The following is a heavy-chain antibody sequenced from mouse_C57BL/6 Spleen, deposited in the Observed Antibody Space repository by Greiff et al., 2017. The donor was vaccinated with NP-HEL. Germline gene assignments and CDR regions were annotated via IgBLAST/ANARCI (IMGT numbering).Heavy chain of an antibody. CDR2: INPSNGGT. CDR3: AKSGGYDDYAMDY. V-gene: IGHV1-53*01. J-gene: IGHJ4*01. D-gene: IGHD2-2*01. Sequence: QVQLQQPGTELVKPGASVKLSCKASGYTFTSYWMHWVKQRPGQGLEWIGNINPSNGGTNYNEKFKSKATMTVDKSSSTAYMQLSSLASEDSAVYYCAKSGGYDDYAMDYWGQGTSVTVSS. CDR1: GYTFTSYW.